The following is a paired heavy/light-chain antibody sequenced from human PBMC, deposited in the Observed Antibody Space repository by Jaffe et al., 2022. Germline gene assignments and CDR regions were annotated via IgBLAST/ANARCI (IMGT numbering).Light chain of an antibody. V-gene: IGKV3-11*01. CDR2: DAS. CDR1: QSVSSY. Sequence: EIVLTQSPATLSLSPGERATLSCRASQSVSSYLAWYQQKPGQAPRLLIYDASNRATGIPARFSGSGSGTDFTLTISSLEPEDFAVYYCQQRSNWPPVYTFGQGTKLEIK. J-gene: IGKJ2*01. CDR3: QQRSNWPPVYT.
Heavy chain of an antibody. CDR2: IKQDGSEK. CDR1: GFTFSSYW. J-gene: IGHJ5*02. V-gene: IGHV3-7*05. CDR3: ARDWLLWFGELSYNWFDP. Sequence: EVQLVESGGGLVQPGGSLRLSCAASGFTFSSYWMSWVRQAPGKGLEWVANIKQDGSEKYYVDSVKGRFTISRDNAKNSLYLQMNSLRAEDTAVYYCARDWLLWFGELSYNWFDPWGQGTLVTVSS. D-gene: IGHD3-10*01.